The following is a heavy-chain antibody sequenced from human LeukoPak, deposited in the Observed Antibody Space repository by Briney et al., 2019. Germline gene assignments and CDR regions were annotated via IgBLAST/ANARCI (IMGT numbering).Heavy chain of an antibody. CDR1: GGSISSYY. CDR3: ASVVVRGVYFDY. Sequence: SETLSLTCTVSGGSISSYYWSWIRQPPGKGLEWIGYIYYSGSTNYNPSLKSRVTISVDTSKNQFSLKLSSVTAADTAVYYCASVVVRGVYFDYWGQGTLVTVSS. J-gene: IGHJ4*02. D-gene: IGHD3-10*01. V-gene: IGHV4-59*01. CDR2: IYYSGST.